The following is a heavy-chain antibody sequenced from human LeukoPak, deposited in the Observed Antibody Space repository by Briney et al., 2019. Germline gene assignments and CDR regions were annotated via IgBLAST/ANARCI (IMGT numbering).Heavy chain of an antibody. CDR3: TTLNFIVVVPAGWFDP. J-gene: IGHJ5*02. D-gene: IGHD2-2*01. Sequence: GGSLRLSRAASGFTFSNVWMSWVRQAPGKGLEWVGRIKSKTDGGTTNYAAPVKGRFTISRDDSKNTLYLQMNSLKTEDTAVYYCTTLNFIVVVPAGWFDPWGQGTLVTVSS. CDR1: GFTFSNVW. V-gene: IGHV3-15*01. CDR2: IKSKTDGGTT.